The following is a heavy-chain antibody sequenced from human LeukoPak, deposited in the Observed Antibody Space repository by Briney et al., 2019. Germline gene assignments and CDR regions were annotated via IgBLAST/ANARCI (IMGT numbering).Heavy chain of an antibody. D-gene: IGHD1-26*01. CDR2: MFHSGTT. J-gene: IGHJ4*02. CDR3: ARVVGATQLDY. Sequence: PSETLSLTCTVSGYSISSNYYWAWIRQPPGKGLEWIGNMFHSGTTAYNPSLKSRVTISKDTSKNQFSLNQRFVTAADTAVYYCARVVGATQLDYWGQGILVTVSS. V-gene: IGHV4-38-2*02. CDR1: GYSISSNYY.